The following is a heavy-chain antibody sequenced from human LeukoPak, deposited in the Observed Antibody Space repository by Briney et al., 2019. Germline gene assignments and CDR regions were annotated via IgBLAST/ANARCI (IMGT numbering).Heavy chain of an antibody. D-gene: IGHD1-14*01. V-gene: IGHV4-38-2*02. CDR3: ARAPAYDAFDI. Sequence: SETLSLTCTVSGYSISSGYYWGWIRQPPGKGLEWIGSIYHSGSTYYNPSLKSRVTISVDTSKNRFSLKLSSVTAADTAVYYCARAPAYDAFDIWGQGTMVTVSS. CDR2: IYHSGST. J-gene: IGHJ3*02. CDR1: GYSISSGYY.